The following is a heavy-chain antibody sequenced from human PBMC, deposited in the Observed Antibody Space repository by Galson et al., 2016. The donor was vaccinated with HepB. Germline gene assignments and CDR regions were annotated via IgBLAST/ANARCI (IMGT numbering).Heavy chain of an antibody. CDR3: ARGSYVFGNFFPPGE. D-gene: IGHD3-10*02. J-gene: IGHJ4*02. CDR2: IYNSDNSGTT. CDR1: GASVTSGDSH. V-gene: IGHV4-31*03. Sequence: TLSLTCSVFGASVTSGDSHWNWIRQVPGKGLEWIGYIYNSDNSGTTNYNPTLMNRSSISIDTSNNQFALKLTSVTAADTAMYDCARGSYVFGNFFPPGEWGQGTLVTVSS.